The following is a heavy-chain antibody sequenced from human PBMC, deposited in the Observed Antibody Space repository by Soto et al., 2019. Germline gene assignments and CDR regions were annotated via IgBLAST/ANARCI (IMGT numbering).Heavy chain of an antibody. CDR2: IYPGDSDT. V-gene: IGHV5-51*01. Sequence: GEALKISCKGSGYSFTSYWIGWVRQMPGKGLEWMGIIYPGDSDTRYSPSFQGQVTISADKSISTAYLQWSSLKASDTAMYYCARHGQYCSSTSCYEVPFDYWGQGTLATSPQ. J-gene: IGHJ4*02. CDR1: GYSFTSYW. CDR3: ARHGQYCSSTSCYEVPFDY. D-gene: IGHD2-2*01.